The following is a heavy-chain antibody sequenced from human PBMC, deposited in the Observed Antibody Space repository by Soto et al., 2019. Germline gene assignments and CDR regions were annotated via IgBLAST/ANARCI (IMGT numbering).Heavy chain of an antibody. CDR2: INHSGST. Sequence: QVQLQQWGAGLLKPSETLSLTCAVYGGSFSGYYWSWIRQPPGRGLEWIGEINHSGSTNYNPSLKSRVTISLDTSKNQFSLKMSSVTAADTALYYCASVHRYSRGWYTSAYFDSWGQGTLVTVSS. V-gene: IGHV4-34*01. J-gene: IGHJ4*02. D-gene: IGHD6-19*01. CDR1: GGSFSGYY. CDR3: ASVHRYSRGWYTSAYFDS.